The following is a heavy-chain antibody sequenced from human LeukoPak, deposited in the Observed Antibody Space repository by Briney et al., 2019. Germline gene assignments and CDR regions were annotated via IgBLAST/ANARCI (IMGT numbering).Heavy chain of an antibody. CDR1: GGSISSYY. V-gene: IGHV4-59*01. Sequence: SETLSLTCIVSGGSISSYYWSWIRQPPGKGLEWIGCIYYSGSTNYNPSLKSRVTISVDTSKNQFSLKLSSVTAADTAVYYCARNRDSRGWYNWFDPWGQGTLVTVSS. D-gene: IGHD6-19*01. J-gene: IGHJ5*02. CDR2: IYYSGST. CDR3: ARNRDSRGWYNWFDP.